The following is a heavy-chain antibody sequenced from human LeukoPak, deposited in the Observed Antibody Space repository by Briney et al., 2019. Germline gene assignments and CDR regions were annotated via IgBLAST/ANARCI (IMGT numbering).Heavy chain of an antibody. Sequence: GGSLRLSCAASGFTLSSYAMSWVRQAPGKGLEWVSAISDSGNTYHADSVKGRFTISRDSSKNTLFLQMNRLRPEDAAVYYCAKAPVTTCRGAYCYPFDYWGQGTLVTVSS. J-gene: IGHJ4*02. CDR1: GFTLSSYA. CDR3: AKAPVTTCRGAYCYPFDY. D-gene: IGHD2-21*01. CDR2: ISDSGNT. V-gene: IGHV3-23*01.